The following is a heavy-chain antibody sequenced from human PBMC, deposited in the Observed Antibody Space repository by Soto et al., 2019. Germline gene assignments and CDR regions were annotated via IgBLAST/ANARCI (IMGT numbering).Heavy chain of an antibody. CDR1: GYTFSTYG. V-gene: IGHV1-18*04. D-gene: IGHD3-3*01. Sequence: QIQLVQSGAEVKKPGASLNVSCKASGYTFSTYGLSWVRQAPGQGLEWMGWISPYNGHTNYAPSLQGRLTVTADTSPDTAYLEPSSLTSGDTARHYCAISRRLGFYGFEAWGQGAQVTVSS. CDR2: ISPYNGHT. J-gene: IGHJ5*02. CDR3: AISRRLGFYGFEA.